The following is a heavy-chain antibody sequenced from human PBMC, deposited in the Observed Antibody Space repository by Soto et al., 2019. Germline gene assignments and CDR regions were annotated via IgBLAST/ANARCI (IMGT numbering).Heavy chain of an antibody. Sequence: XGTLALTITVSGGSISSYDGSWIRQPPGKGLEWIGYIFYSVSSNYNPSLKSRVTISVDTSKNQFSLKLSSVTAADTAVYYCARGPSGYCSNGVCVGWLDPWGQGTLVTV. CDR3: ARGPSGYCSNGVCVGWLDP. J-gene: IGHJ5*02. D-gene: IGHD2-8*01. CDR2: IFYSVSS. V-gene: IGHV4-59*01. CDR1: GGSISSYD.